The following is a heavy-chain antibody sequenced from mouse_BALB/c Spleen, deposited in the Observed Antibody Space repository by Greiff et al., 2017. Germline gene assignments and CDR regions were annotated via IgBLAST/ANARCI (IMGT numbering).Heavy chain of an antibody. V-gene: IGHV14-3*02. CDR2: IDPANGNT. Sequence: EVQLQQSGAELVKPGASVKLSCTASGFNIKDTYMHWVKQRPEQGLEWIGRIDPANGNTKYDPKFQGKATITADTSSSTAFMHLNSLTSEDSAVYYCARTTTVYYFDYWGQGTTLTVSS. CDR1: GFNIKDTY. D-gene: IGHD1-1*01. CDR3: ARTTTVYYFDY. J-gene: IGHJ2*01.